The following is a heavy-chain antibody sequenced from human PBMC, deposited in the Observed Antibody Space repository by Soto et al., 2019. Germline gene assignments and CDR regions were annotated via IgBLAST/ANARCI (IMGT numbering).Heavy chain of an antibody. D-gene: IGHD3-10*01. CDR1: GFTFSSYA. Sequence: GGSLRLSCAASGFTFSSYAMHWVRQAPGKGLEWVAVISYDGSNKYYADSVKGRFTISRDNSKNTLYLQMNSLRAEDTAVYYCARDGETTMVRGVSYYYYCMDVWGQGTTVTVSS. V-gene: IGHV3-30-3*01. CDR2: ISYDGSNK. CDR3: ARDGETTMVRGVSYYYYCMDV. J-gene: IGHJ6*02.